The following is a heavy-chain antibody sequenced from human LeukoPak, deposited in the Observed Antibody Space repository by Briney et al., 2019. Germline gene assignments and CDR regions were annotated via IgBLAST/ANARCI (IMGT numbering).Heavy chain of an antibody. Sequence: SETLSLTCTVSGDSISSDYWSWIRQPPGQGLEWIGYIYRFGNTDYNPSLMRRVTISLDTSKKQLSLNLTSVTAADTAVDYCPGRGQRYFRDWGQGTLVTVSS. CDR2: IYRFGNT. J-gene: IGHJ1*01. CDR1: GDSISSDY. CDR3: PGRGQRYFRD. V-gene: IGHV4-4*08.